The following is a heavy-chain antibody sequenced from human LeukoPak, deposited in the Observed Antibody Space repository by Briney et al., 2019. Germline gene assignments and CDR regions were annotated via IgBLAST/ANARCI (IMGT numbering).Heavy chain of an antibody. CDR1: GFTFSSYS. D-gene: IGHD6-19*01. V-gene: IGHV3-21*01. Sequence: GGSLRLSCAASGFTFSSYSMNWVRQAPGKGLEWVSSISSSSSYIYYADSVKGRFTISRDNAKTSLYLQMHSLRAEDTAVYYCARDQGIAVAGTGVDYWGQGTLVTVSS. CDR2: ISSSSSYI. J-gene: IGHJ4*02. CDR3: ARDQGIAVAGTGVDY.